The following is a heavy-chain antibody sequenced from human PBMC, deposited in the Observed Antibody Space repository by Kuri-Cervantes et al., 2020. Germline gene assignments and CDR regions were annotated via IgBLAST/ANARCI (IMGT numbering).Heavy chain of an antibody. CDR3: ARDQGYDILTGYWEDY. Sequence: SVKVSCKASGYTFTGYYMHWVRQAPGQGLEWMGWINPNSGGTNYAQKFQGRVTMTRDTSISIAYMELSRLRSDDTAVYYCARDQGYDILTGYWEDYWGQGTLVTVSS. J-gene: IGHJ4*02. CDR2: INPNSGGT. D-gene: IGHD3-9*01. CDR1: GYTFTGYY. V-gene: IGHV1-2*02.